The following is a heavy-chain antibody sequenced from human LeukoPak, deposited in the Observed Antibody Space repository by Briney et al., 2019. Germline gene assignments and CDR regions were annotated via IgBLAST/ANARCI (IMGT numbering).Heavy chain of an antibody. V-gene: IGHV4-38-2*02. D-gene: IGHD3-9*01. J-gene: IGHJ4*02. CDR3: ARLGWQNDITCCFDY. Sequence: SETLSLSCTVSGYSISSGYYWGWIRQPPGKGLEWIGSIYHSGSTNYNPSLKSRVTISVDTSKNQFSLKLSSVTATATAVYSCARLGWQNDITCCFDYWGQGTLVSVSS. CDR2: IYHSGST. CDR1: GYSISSGYY.